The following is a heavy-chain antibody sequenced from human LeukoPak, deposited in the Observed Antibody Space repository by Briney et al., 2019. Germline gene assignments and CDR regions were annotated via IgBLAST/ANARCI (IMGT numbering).Heavy chain of an antibody. V-gene: IGHV3-23*01. Sequence: GGSLTLSCAASGFTFSSYAMSWLRQAPGEGVEWVSAISGCGGNTYYADYVKGRFTISRDNSKNTLYLLMNSLRAEDTAVYYCAKDLFGRYDSSGYPIRRIDYWGQGTLVTVSS. J-gene: IGHJ4*02. CDR2: ISGCGGNT. D-gene: IGHD3-22*01. CDR1: GFTFSSYA. CDR3: AKDLFGRYDSSGYPIRRIDY.